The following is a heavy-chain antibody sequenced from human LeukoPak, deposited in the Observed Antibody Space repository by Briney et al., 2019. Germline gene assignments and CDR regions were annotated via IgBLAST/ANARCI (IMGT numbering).Heavy chain of an antibody. J-gene: IGHJ3*02. CDR1: GFTFSDYY. Sequence: PGGCLRLSCAASGFTFSDYYMSWIRQAPGKGLEWVSYISSSSSYTNYADSVKGRFTISRDNAKNSLYLQMNSLRAEDTAVYYCARGRRYDILTGYDAFDIWGQGPMVPVSS. CDR2: ISSSSSYT. V-gene: IGHV3-11*05. CDR3: ARGRRYDILTGYDAFDI. D-gene: IGHD3-9*01.